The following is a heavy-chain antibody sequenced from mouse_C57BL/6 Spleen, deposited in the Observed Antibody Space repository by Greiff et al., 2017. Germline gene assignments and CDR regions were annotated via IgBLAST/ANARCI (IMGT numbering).Heavy chain of an antibody. V-gene: IGHV5-4*01. CDR2: ISDGGSYT. D-gene: IGHD2-3*01. J-gene: IGHJ3*01. Sequence: EVKLMESGGGLVKPGGSLKLSCAASGFTFSSYAMSWVRQTPEKRLEWVATISDGGSYTYYPDNVKGRFTISRDNAKNNQYLQMSHLKSEDTAMYYCARDLYDGYFYAYWGQGTLVTVSA. CDR1: GFTFSSYA. CDR3: ARDLYDGYFYAY.